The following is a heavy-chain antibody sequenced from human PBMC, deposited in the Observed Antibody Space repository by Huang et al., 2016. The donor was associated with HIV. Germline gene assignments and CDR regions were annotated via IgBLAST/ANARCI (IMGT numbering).Heavy chain of an antibody. Sequence: QLQLQESGPGLVKPSETLSLTCNVSGGSISNSNYYWGWIRQPPGKGLEWSGAIYYRGSTYYNPSLKSRVTISIDTSKNQFSLKLSSVTAADTAVYYCARLAWVYLNWFDPWGQGTLVTVSS. V-gene: IGHV4-39*01. D-gene: IGHD6-13*01. CDR1: GGSISNSNYY. CDR2: IYYRGST. J-gene: IGHJ5*02. CDR3: ARLAWVYLNWFDP.